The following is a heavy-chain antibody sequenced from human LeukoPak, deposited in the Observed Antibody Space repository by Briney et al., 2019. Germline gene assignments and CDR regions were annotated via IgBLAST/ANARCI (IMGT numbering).Heavy chain of an antibody. CDR2: IYHSGST. CDR3: ARLYSSTWSGRKIYFFDY. J-gene: IGHJ4*02. V-gene: IGHV4-38-2*02. CDR1: GYSLSSGYD. Sequence: SETLSLTCTVSGYSLSSGYDWGWIRQPPGKGLGWIGRIYHSGSTFYNPSLESRVTISVDTSKNHFSLKLSSVTAAHTSVSYCARLYSSTWSGRKIYFFDYWGQGTLVTVSS. D-gene: IGHD6-6*01.